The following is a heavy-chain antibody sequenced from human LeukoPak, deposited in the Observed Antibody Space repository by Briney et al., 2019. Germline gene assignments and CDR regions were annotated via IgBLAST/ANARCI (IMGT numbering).Heavy chain of an antibody. Sequence: GGSLRLSCAASGFTFDDHGMSWVRQAPGKGLEWVSGINWKGGSTGYADSVKGRFTISRDNAKNSLFLQMNSLRAEDTAVYYCARAAVAGDYYYYYMDVWGKGTTVTVSS. CDR2: INWKGGST. D-gene: IGHD6-19*01. V-gene: IGHV3-20*04. CDR1: GFTFDDHG. CDR3: ARAAVAGDYYYYYMDV. J-gene: IGHJ6*03.